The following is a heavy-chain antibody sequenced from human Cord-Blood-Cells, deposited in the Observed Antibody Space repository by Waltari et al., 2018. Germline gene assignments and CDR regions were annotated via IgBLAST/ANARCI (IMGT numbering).Heavy chain of an antibody. Sequence: QVQLQESGPGLVKPSETLSLTCTVSGGSISSYYWSWIRQPPGKGLEWIGYIYYSGSTNYNPSPKSRVTISVDTSKNQFSLKLSSVTAADTAVYYCARGAYSSSFDYWGQGTLVTVSS. V-gene: IGHV4-59*01. J-gene: IGHJ4*02. CDR3: ARGAYSSSFDY. CDR2: IYYSGST. D-gene: IGHD6-6*01. CDR1: GGSISSYY.